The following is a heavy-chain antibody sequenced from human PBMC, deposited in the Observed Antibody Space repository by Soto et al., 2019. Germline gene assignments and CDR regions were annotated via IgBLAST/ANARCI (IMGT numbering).Heavy chain of an antibody. J-gene: IGHJ3*02. D-gene: IGHD6-19*01. CDR3: ARGLDHSSGWYEGDDAFDI. CDR1: GYTFTRYD. Sequence: QVQLVQSGAEVKKPGASVKVSCKASGYTFTRYDINWVRQATGQGLEWMGWMNPNSGNTGYAQKFQGRVTMTRNTSISTAYMELSSLRSEDTAVYYCARGLDHSSGWYEGDDAFDIWGQGTMVTVSS. CDR2: MNPNSGNT. V-gene: IGHV1-8*01.